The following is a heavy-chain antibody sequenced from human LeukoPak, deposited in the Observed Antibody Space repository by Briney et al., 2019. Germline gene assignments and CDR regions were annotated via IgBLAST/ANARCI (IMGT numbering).Heavy chain of an antibody. CDR2: INPNSGGT. CDR3: ASGLETYYYGSGSDY. CDR1: GYTFAGYY. D-gene: IGHD3-10*01. Sequence: GASVKVSCKASGYTFAGYYMHWVRQAPGQGLEWMGRINPNSGGTNYAQKFQGRVTMTRDTSISTAYMELSRLRSDDTAVYYCASGLETYYYGSGSDYWGQGTLVTVSS. V-gene: IGHV1-2*06. J-gene: IGHJ4*02.